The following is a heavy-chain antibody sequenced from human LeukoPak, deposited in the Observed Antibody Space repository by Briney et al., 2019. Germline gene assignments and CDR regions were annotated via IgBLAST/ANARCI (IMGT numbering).Heavy chain of an antibody. CDR1: GYSFPTYW. V-gene: IGHV5-51*01. CDR3: ARTYCGGDCYTFDY. D-gene: IGHD2-21*01. J-gene: IGHJ4*02. CDR2: IYPGDSDT. Sequence: GESLKISCKASGYSFPTYWLGWVRQMPGKGLEWMGIIYPGDSDTRYSPSFQGQVTISADKSISTAYLQWSSLKASDTAMYYCARTYCGGDCYTFDYWGQGTLVTVSS.